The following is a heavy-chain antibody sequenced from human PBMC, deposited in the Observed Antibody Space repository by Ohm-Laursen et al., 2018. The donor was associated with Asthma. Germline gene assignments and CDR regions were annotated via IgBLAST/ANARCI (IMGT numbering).Heavy chain of an antibody. Sequence: GESLRISCKVSGYSFTNYWIYWVRQLPGKGLEWMGRIDPADSRTNYSPSFQGHVTISADKSISTAYLQWSSPTASDTAMYYCARGGTTTIGDYWGQGTLVTVSA. CDR2: IDPADSRT. D-gene: IGHD1-1*01. CDR3: ARGGTTTIGDY. J-gene: IGHJ4*02. V-gene: IGHV5-10-1*01. CDR1: GYSFTNYW.